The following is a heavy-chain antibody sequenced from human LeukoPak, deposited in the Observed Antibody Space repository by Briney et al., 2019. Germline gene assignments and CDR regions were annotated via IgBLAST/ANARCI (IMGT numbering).Heavy chain of an antibody. Sequence: EGSLRLSCAASGFTFSSYGMSWVRQAPGKGLVWVSRINSDGSSTSYADSVKGRFTISRDNAKNTLYLQMNSLRAEDTAVYYCARSMVTIPIPGGYWGQGTLVTVSS. V-gene: IGHV3-74*01. CDR2: INSDGSST. CDR1: GFTFSSYG. J-gene: IGHJ4*02. CDR3: ARSMVTIPIPGGY. D-gene: IGHD2-2*02.